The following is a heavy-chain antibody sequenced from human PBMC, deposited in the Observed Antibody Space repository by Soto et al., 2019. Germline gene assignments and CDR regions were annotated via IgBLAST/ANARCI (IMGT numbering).Heavy chain of an antibody. CDR2: ISSNGGST. J-gene: IGHJ6*02. CDR3: VNDPDYYGMDV. V-gene: IGHV3-64D*08. Sequence: GGSLRLSCSASGFTFSSYAMHWVRQAPGKGLEYVSAISSNGGSTYYADSVKGRFTISRDNSKNTLYLQMSSLRAEDTAVYCCVNDPDYYGMDVWGQGTTVTVSS. CDR1: GFTFSSYA.